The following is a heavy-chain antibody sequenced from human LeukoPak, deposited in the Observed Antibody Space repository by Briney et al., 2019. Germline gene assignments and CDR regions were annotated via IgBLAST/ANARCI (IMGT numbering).Heavy chain of an antibody. V-gene: IGHV4-39*01. Sequence: SETLSLTCTVSGGSISSSSYYWGWIRQPPGKGLEWIGGIYYSGSTYDNPSLKSRVTISVDTSKNQFSLKLSSVTAADTAVFYCVRIAADHPKNYFHYGMDVWGQGTTVTVS. CDR1: GGSISSSSYY. CDR3: VRIAADHPKNYFHYGMDV. D-gene: IGHD6-25*01. J-gene: IGHJ6*02. CDR2: IYYSGST.